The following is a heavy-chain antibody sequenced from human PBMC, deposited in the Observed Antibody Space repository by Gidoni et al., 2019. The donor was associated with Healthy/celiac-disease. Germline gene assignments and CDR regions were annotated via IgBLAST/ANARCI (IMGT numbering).Heavy chain of an antibody. CDR3: AHSPVEYSHYYYMDV. D-gene: IGHD2-21*01. CDR2: IYWNDEK. J-gene: IGHJ6*03. V-gene: IGHV2-5*01. Sequence: QLTLKESCPTLVKPTQTLTLTCTFSGFSLSTSGVGVGWIRPPPGKALEWLALIYWNDEKRYSPSLKSRLTITKDTSKNQVVLTMTNMDPVDTATYYCAHSPVEYSHYYYMDVWGKGTTVTVSS. CDR1: GFSLSTSGVG.